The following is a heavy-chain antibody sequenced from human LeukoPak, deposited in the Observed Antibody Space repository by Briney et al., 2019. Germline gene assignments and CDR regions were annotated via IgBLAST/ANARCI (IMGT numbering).Heavy chain of an antibody. J-gene: IGHJ4*02. D-gene: IGHD2-2*01. CDR2: IRSNAFGGTI. V-gene: IGHV3-49*03. CDR1: GFTFGDYA. CDR3: TRESFQRPPPQPHHYFFDY. Sequence: GRSLRLSCTASGFTFGDYAMSWFRQAPGKGLEWISFIRSNAFGGTIQYAASVQGRFTISRDDSKSIVYLQMNSLTTDDTAVYYCTRESFQRPPPQPHHYFFDYWGQGSLVTVSS.